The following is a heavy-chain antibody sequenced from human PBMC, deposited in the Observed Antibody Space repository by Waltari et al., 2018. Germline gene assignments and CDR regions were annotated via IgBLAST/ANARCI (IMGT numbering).Heavy chain of an antibody. CDR2: IYYSGST. CDR1: GASIRSSSYY. Sequence: QLQLQESGPGLVKPSETLSLTCTVPGASIRSSSYYWGWIRQPPGKGLEWIGSIYYSGSTYYNPSLKSRVTISVDTSKNQFSLKLSSVTAADTAVYYCARYGSRSRYWYFDLWGRGTLVTVSS. V-gene: IGHV4-39*01. D-gene: IGHD3-10*01. CDR3: ARYGSRSRYWYFDL. J-gene: IGHJ2*01.